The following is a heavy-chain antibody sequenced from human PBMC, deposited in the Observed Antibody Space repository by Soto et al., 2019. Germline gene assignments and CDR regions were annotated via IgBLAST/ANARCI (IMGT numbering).Heavy chain of an antibody. V-gene: IGHV3-30-3*01. D-gene: IGHD3-16*02. J-gene: IGHJ4*02. CDR3: ARVALRLGELSHHLDY. CDR1: GFTFSSYA. Sequence: QVQLVESGGGVVQPGRSLRLSCAASGFTFSSYAMHWVRQAPGKGLEWVAVISYDGSNKYYADSVKGRFTISRDNSKNTLYLQMNSLRAEDTAVYYCARVALRLGELSHHLDYWGQGTLVTVSS. CDR2: ISYDGSNK.